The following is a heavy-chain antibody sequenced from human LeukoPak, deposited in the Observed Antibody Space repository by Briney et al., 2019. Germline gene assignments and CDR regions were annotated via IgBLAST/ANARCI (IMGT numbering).Heavy chain of an antibody. CDR3: ARSGYSYGYVGYYYYMDV. CDR1: GYTFTGYY. CDR2: INPSGGST. V-gene: IGHV1-46*01. J-gene: IGHJ6*03. D-gene: IGHD5-18*01. Sequence: GASVKVSCKASGYTFTGYYMHWVRQAPGQGLEWMGIINPSGGSTSYAQKFQGRVTMTRDTSTSTVYMELSSLRSEDTAVYYCARSGYSYGYVGYYYYMDVWGKGTTVTISS.